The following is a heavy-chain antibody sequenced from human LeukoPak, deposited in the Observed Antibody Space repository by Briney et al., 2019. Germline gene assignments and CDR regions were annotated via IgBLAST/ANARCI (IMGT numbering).Heavy chain of an antibody. J-gene: IGHJ4*02. CDR2: ISDSGGSS. V-gene: IGHV3-23*01. Sequence: PGGSLRLSCAASGFRFTDYAMSWVRQAPGKGLQWVSGISDSGGSSYYTDSVKGRFTISRDNSTNTVFLEMNNLRVEDTAVYFCARHDSYIPWWGQGSLVTVSS. CDR3: ARHDSYIPW. D-gene: IGHD5-18*01. CDR1: GFRFTDYA.